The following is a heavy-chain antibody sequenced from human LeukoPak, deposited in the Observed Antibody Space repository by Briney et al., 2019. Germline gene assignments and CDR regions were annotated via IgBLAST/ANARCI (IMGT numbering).Heavy chain of an antibody. CDR1: GFTVSRYA. CDR2: ISGSGGST. Sequence: AGGSLRLSCGAAGFTVSRYAMSWVRQAPGKGLGWVSAISGSGGSTYYAYSVKSRFTISRDNSKNTLYLQMNSLRAEDTAVYYCAKDFQSTVVTPVDYWGQGTLVTVSS. J-gene: IGHJ4*02. V-gene: IGHV3-23*01. CDR3: AKDFQSTVVTPVDY. D-gene: IGHD4-23*01.